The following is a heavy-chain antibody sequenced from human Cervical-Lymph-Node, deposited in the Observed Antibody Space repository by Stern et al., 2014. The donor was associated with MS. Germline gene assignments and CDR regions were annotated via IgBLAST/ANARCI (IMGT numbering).Heavy chain of an antibody. CDR3: ARMGIARSLAD. J-gene: IGHJ4*02. CDR2: ILSNDEK. CDR1: GFSLTNAKVT. Sequence: ESGPVLVKPTETLTLTCTVSGFSLTNAKVTVSWIRQPPGKATEWLAHILSNDEKSYSASLQTRLSVSRDTSKSQVVLTMTNMDPVDTGTYYCARMGIARSLADWGQGTLVTVSS. V-gene: IGHV2-26*01. D-gene: IGHD2-21*01.